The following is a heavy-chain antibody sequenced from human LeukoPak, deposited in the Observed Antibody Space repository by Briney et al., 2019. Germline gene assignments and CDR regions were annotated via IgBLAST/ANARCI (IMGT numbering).Heavy chain of an antibody. J-gene: IGHJ4*02. CDR2: IYYSGST. D-gene: IGHD3-10*01. CDR1: GGSISSSSYY. Sequence: SETLSLTCTVSGGSISSSSYYWGWIRQPPGKGLEWIGSIYYSGSTYYNPSLKSRVTISVDTSKNQFSLKLSSVTAADTAVYYCARVVRTRRGYFDYWGQGTLVTVSS. V-gene: IGHV4-39*07. CDR3: ARVVRTRRGYFDY.